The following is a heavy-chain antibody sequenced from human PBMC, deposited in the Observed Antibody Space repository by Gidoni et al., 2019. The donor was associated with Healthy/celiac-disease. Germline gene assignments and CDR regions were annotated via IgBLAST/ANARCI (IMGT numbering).Heavy chain of an antibody. CDR2: ISSSSSYI. CDR1: GFTFSSYS. D-gene: IGHD1-26*01. CDR3: ARGDGRNIVGARDDY. V-gene: IGHV3-21*01. Sequence: EVQLVESGGGLVKPGGSLRLSCAASGFTFSSYSMNWVRQAPGKGLEWVSSISSSSSYIYYADSVKGRFTISRDNAKNSLYLQMNSLRAEDTAVYYCARGDGRNIVGARDDYWGQGTLVTVSS. J-gene: IGHJ4*02.